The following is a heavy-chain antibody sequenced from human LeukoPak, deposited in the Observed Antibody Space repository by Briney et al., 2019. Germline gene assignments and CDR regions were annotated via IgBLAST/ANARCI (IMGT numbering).Heavy chain of an antibody. CDR1: GGSISSSSYY. D-gene: IGHD3-10*01. J-gene: IGHJ6*03. CDR2: IYYSGST. Sequence: PSETLSLTCTVSGGSISSSSYYWGWIRQPPGKGLEWIGSIYYSGSTYYNPSLKSRVTTSVDTSKNQFSLKLSSVTAADTAVYYCARGPRSHYYGSGSYVGYYYYYMDVWGKGTTVTVSS. CDR3: ARGPRSHYYGSGSYVGYYYYYMDV. V-gene: IGHV4-39*01.